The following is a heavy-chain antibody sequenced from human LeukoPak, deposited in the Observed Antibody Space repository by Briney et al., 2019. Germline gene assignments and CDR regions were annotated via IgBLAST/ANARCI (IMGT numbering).Heavy chain of an antibody. Sequence: TSETLSLTCTVSGGSISSGDYYWSWIRQPPGKGLEWIGYIYYSGSTYYNPSLKSRVTISIDTSKNQFSLKLSSVTAADTAVYYCARFRWVGYSSSHALLIDYWGQGTLVTVSA. D-gene: IGHD6-13*01. CDR2: IYYSGST. J-gene: IGHJ4*02. CDR3: ARFRWVGYSSSHALLIDY. CDR1: GGSISSGDYY. V-gene: IGHV4-30-4*08.